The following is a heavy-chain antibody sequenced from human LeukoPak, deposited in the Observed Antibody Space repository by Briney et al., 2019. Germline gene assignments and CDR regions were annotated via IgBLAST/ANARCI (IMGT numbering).Heavy chain of an antibody. CDR2: IYPGDSDV. J-gene: IGHJ5*02. V-gene: IGHV5-51*01. D-gene: IGHD3-22*01. CDR3: ARHSSVLNSFDP. CDR1: GYSFTTYW. Sequence: GESLKISCKGSGYSFTTYWIGWVREMPGKGLEWMGIIYPGDSDVRYSPSFQGQVTISADKSISTAYLQWSSLKASDTAMYYCARHSSVLNSFDPWGQGALVTVSS.